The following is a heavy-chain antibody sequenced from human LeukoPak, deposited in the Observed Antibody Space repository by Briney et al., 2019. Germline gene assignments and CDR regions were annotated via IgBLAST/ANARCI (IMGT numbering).Heavy chain of an antibody. CDR1: GFTFSDYY. J-gene: IGHJ3*02. CDR3: ARESGTSKTPWDALGAFDI. V-gene: IGHV3-11*04. D-gene: IGHD6-25*01. Sequence: GGSLRLSCAASGFTFSDYYMSWIRQAPGKGLEWFSYISSSGSTIYYADSVKGRFTISRDNAKNSLYLQMNSLRAEDTAVYYCARESGTSKTPWDALGAFDIWGQGTMVTVSS. CDR2: ISSSGSTI.